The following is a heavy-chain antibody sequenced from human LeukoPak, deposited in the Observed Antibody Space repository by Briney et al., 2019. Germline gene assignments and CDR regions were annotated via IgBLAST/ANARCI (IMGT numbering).Heavy chain of an antibody. CDR3: ARDLGYSYVDDAFDI. Sequence: ASVKVSCKASGYTFTSYGINWVRQAPGQGLEWMGWISAYNGDTNYAQKLQGRVTMTRDTSISTAYMELSRLRSDDTAVYYCARDLGYSYVDDAFDIWGQGTMVTVSS. CDR1: GYTFTSYG. J-gene: IGHJ3*02. CDR2: ISAYNGDT. D-gene: IGHD5-18*01. V-gene: IGHV1-18*01.